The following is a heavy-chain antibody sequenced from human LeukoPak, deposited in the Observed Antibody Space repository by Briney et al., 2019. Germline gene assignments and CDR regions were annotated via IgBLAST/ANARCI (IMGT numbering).Heavy chain of an antibody. D-gene: IGHD3-22*01. CDR3: ATGYDSSGYLFHY. J-gene: IGHJ4*02. Sequence: GGSLRLSCAASGFTFSSYAMSWVRQAPGKGLEWVSAISGSGDDTYYADSVKGRFTISRDNSKNTLSVQMNSLRADDTAIYYCATGYDSSGYLFHYWGQGSLVTVSS. CDR2: ISGSGDDT. CDR1: GFTFSSYA. V-gene: IGHV3-23*01.